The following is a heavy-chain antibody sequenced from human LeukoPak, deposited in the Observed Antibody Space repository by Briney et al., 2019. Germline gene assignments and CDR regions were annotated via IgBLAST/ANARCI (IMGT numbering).Heavy chain of an antibody. Sequence: PGGSLRLSCAASGFTFSSYATSWVRQAPGKGLEWVSAISGSGGSTYYADSVKGRFTISRDNSKNTLYLQMNSLRAEDTAVYYCAKDPGLGGYSPTSFDYWGQGTLVTVSS. CDR2: ISGSGGST. V-gene: IGHV3-23*01. J-gene: IGHJ4*02. CDR1: GFTFSSYA. CDR3: AKDPGLGGYSPTSFDY. D-gene: IGHD3-22*01.